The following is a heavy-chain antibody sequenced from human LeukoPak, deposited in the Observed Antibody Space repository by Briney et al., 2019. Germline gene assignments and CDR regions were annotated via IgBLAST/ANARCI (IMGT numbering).Heavy chain of an antibody. D-gene: IGHD4-17*01. CDR1: GGSISSYY. J-gene: IGHJ6*03. Sequence: SETLSLTCTVSGGSISSYYWSWIRQPPGKGLEWNGYIYYSGSTNYNPSLKSRATISVDTSKNQFSLKLSSVTAADPAVYYCARDSVGNYGDYPHYYYYMDVWGKGTTVTVSS. V-gene: IGHV4-59*01. CDR3: ARDSVGNYGDYPHYYYYMDV. CDR2: IYYSGST.